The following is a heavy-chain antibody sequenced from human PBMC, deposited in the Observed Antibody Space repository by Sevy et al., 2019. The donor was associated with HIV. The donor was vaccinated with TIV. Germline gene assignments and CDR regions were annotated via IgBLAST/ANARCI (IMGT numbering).Heavy chain of an antibody. CDR3: ARDRGELLSSAFDY. Sequence: GGSLRLSCAASGFTFSDYGMHWVRQAPGKGLEWVAAISYDGRNNKYNADSVKGRFTISRDNSKNTLYLQMNSLRAEDTAIYYCARDRGELLSSAFDYWGQGTPVTVSS. D-gene: IGHD1-26*01. J-gene: IGHJ4*02. V-gene: IGHV3-30*04. CDR2: ISYDGRNNK. CDR1: GFTFSDYG.